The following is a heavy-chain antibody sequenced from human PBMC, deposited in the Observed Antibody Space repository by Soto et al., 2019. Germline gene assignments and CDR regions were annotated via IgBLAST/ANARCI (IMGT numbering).Heavy chain of an antibody. CDR1: GFSFSSYA. Sequence: GGSLRLSCVVSGFSFSSYAMSWVRQAPGKGLEWVSAISGSGGSTYYADSVKGRFTISRDNSKNTLYLQMNSLRAEDTAVYYCAKGGYYFDYWGQGTLVTVSS. CDR2: ISGSGGST. V-gene: IGHV3-23*01. J-gene: IGHJ4*02. CDR3: AKGGYYFDY. D-gene: IGHD3-22*01.